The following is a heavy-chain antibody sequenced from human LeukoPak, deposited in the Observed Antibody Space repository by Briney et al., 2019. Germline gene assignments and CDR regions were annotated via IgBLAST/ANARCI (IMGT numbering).Heavy chain of an antibody. V-gene: IGHV3-21*01. Sequence: KAGGSLRLSCAASGFTFSSYSMNWVRQAPGKGLEWVSSISSSSSYIYYADSVKGRFTISRDNAKNSLYLQMNSLRAEDTAVYYCARDVVGAKRGLVDYWGQGTLVTVSS. J-gene: IGHJ4*02. CDR2: ISSSSSYI. CDR1: GFTFSSYS. D-gene: IGHD1-26*01. CDR3: ARDVVGAKRGLVDY.